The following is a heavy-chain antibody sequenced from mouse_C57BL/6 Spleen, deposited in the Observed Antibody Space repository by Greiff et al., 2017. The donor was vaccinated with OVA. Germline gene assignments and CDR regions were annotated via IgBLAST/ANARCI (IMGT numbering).Heavy chain of an antibody. Sequence: VHVKQSVAELVRPGASVKLSCTASGFNIKNTYMHWVKQRPEQGLEWIGRIDPANGNTKYAPKFQGKATITADTSSNTAYLQLSSLTSEDTAIYYCARSGYSNPYAMDYWGQGTSVTVSS. CDR2: IDPANGNT. D-gene: IGHD2-5*01. V-gene: IGHV14-3*01. CDR1: GFNIKNTY. J-gene: IGHJ4*01. CDR3: ARSGYSNPYAMDY.